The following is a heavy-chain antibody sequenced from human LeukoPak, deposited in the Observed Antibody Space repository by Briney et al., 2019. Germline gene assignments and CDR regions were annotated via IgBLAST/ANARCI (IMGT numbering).Heavy chain of an antibody. V-gene: IGHV3-48*03. CDR3: AELGITMIGGV. Sequence: GGSLRLSCEASGFTFSSYEMNWVRQAPGKGLEWVSYINSSCSNIYYADTVKGRFTISIDKAMHALYLQMNSLRADDTAVYYWAELGITMIGGVWGKGGTVTISS. CDR2: INSSCSNI. J-gene: IGHJ6*04. CDR1: GFTFSSYE. D-gene: IGHD3-10*02.